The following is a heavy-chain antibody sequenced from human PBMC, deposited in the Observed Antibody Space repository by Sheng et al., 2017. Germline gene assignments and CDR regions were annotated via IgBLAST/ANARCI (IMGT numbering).Heavy chain of an antibody. CDR3: ARLAISSTSCYECFDY. CDR2: IYTSGST. CDR1: GGSISSGSYY. J-gene: IGHJ4*02. V-gene: IGHV4-61*02. Sequence: QVQLQESGPGLVKPSQTLSLTCTVSGGSISSGSYYWSWIRQPAGKGLEWIGRIYTSGSTNYNPSLKSRVTISVDTSKNQFSLKLSSVTAADTAVYYCARLAISSTSCYECFDYWGQGTLVTVSS. D-gene: IGHD2-2*01.